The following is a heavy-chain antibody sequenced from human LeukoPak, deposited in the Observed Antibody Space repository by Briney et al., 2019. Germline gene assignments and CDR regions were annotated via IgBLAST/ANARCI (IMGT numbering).Heavy chain of an antibody. J-gene: IGHJ3*02. Sequence: ASVKVSCKAFGYTFNSYGISWVRQAPGQGLEWMGWVSAYNGHTNYAQKFQGRVTMTTDTSTSTASMELRSLRSDDTAVYYCARVGVDTAMGQNAFDIWGQGTMVTVSS. CDR2: VSAYNGHT. D-gene: IGHD5-18*01. CDR1: GYTFNSYG. V-gene: IGHV1-18*01. CDR3: ARVGVDTAMGQNAFDI.